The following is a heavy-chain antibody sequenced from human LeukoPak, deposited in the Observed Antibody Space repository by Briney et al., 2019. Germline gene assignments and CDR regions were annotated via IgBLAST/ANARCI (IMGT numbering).Heavy chain of an antibody. CDR1: GFPLRCIF. CDR3: AKPIGTGAAHFDY. CDR2: IRCDGSNK. J-gene: IGHJ4*02. V-gene: IGHV3-30*02. Sequence: GGALRLLRAASGFPLRCIFVLWVPPAPGKGVEGGAFIRCDGSNKYYADSVKGRFTISRDNSKSTLYLQMNSLTAEDTAVYYCAKPIGTGAAHFDYWGQGALVTVSS. D-gene: IGHD3-10*01.